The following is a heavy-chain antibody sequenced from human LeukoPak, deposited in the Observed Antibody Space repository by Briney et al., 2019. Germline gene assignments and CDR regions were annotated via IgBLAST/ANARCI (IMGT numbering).Heavy chain of an antibody. V-gene: IGHV4-34*01. CDR3: ARDFLRAFDI. CDR2: INHSGST. J-gene: IGHJ3*02. CDR1: GGSFSGYY. D-gene: IGHD3-3*01. Sequence: SETLSLTCAVYGGSFSGYYWSWIRQPPGKGLEWIGEINHSGSTNYNPSLKSRVTISVDTSKNQFSLKLSSVTAADTAVYYCARDFLRAFDIWGQGTMVTVSS.